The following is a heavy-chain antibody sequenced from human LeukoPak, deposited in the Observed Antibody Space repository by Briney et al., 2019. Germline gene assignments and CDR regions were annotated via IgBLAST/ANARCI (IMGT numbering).Heavy chain of an antibody. D-gene: IGHD4-23*01. CDR2: INSISSYK. CDR3: ARDDYGGNAVSLAY. Sequence: GGSLRLSCAASGFTFSSYGMHWVRQTPGKGLEWLSYINSISSYKYYADSVKGRFTISRDNARDSLYLQMNSLRAEDTAVYYCARDDYGGNAVSLAYWGQGTLVTVSS. J-gene: IGHJ4*02. V-gene: IGHV3-21*01. CDR1: GFTFSSYG.